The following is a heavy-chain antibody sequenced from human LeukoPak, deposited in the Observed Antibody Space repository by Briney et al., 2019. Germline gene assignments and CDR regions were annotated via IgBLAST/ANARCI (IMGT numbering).Heavy chain of an antibody. CDR3: ARTFEYSSSGAFDI. CDR1: GGSISSGGYS. D-gene: IGHD6-6*01. CDR2: IYHSGST. V-gene: IGHV4-30-2*01. J-gene: IGHJ3*02. Sequence: PSQTLSLTCAVSGGSISSGGYSWSWIRQPPGKGLEWIGYIYHSGSTYYNPSLKRRVTISVDRSQIQFSLKLSSVTAADTAVYYCARTFEYSSSGAFDIWGQGTMVTVSS.